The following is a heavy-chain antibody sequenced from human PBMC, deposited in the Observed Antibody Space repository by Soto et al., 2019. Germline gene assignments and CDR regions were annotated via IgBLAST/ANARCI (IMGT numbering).Heavy chain of an antibody. Sequence: QITLKESGPTLVNPTQTLTLTCIFSGFSLTTSEVGVAWIRQSPGKALEWLALMYWDGDKRYSPFLKSRLTITKDTSNSQVVLTMTNMDPVDTGTYYCAHKGGRGASMDVWGQGTTVTVSS. V-gene: IGHV2-5*02. CDR3: AHKGGRGASMDV. J-gene: IGHJ6*02. CDR2: MYWDGDK. D-gene: IGHD2-15*01. CDR1: GFSLTTSEVG.